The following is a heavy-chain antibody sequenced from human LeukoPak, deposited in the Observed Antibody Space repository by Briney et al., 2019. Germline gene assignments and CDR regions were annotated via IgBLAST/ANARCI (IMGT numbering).Heavy chain of an antibody. CDR1: GGSISTYY. J-gene: IGHJ5*02. V-gene: IGHV4-59*01. CDR2: ISSGNT. D-gene: IGHD5-18*01. CDR3: ARDKAHSYGRYFDP. Sequence: SETLSLTCSVAGGSISTYYWNWIRQIPGKGLEWIGHISSGNTDYNPSLKSRVTISVDTSKNQFSLRLTSVTAADTAVYYCARDKAHSYGRYFDPWGQGALVIVSS.